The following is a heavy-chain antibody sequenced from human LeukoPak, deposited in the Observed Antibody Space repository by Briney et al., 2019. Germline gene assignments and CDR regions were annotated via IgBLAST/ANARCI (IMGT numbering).Heavy chain of an antibody. CDR2: IYHSGST. Sequence: TLSLTRAVSGGSISSSNWWSWVRRPPGKGLEWIGEIYHSGSTNYNPSLKSRVTISVDTSKNQFSLKLSSVTAADTAVYYCARLRDGYIFDYWGQGTLVTVSS. D-gene: IGHD5-24*01. CDR3: ARLRDGYIFDY. CDR1: GGSISSSNW. V-gene: IGHV4-4*02. J-gene: IGHJ4*02.